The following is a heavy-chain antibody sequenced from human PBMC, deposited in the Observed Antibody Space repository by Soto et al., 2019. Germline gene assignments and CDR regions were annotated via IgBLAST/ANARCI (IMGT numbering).Heavy chain of an antibody. CDR2: ISGSGGST. V-gene: IGHV3-23*01. D-gene: IGHD4-17*01. Sequence: GGSLRLSCAASGFTFSSYAMSWVRQAPGKGLEWVSAISGSGGSTYYADSVKGRFTISRDNSKNTLYLQMNSLRAEDTAVYYCAKDLPGDYGYYYYYYMGVWGKGTTVTVSS. J-gene: IGHJ6*03. CDR3: AKDLPGDYGYYYYYYMGV. CDR1: GFTFSSYA.